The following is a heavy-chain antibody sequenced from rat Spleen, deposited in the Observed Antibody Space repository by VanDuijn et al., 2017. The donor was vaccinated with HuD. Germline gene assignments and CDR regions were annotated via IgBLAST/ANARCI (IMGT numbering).Heavy chain of an antibody. V-gene: IGHV5-19*01. CDR3: ATIHYYSSYCDY. CDR1: GFTFSNYG. D-gene: IGHD1-2*01. Sequence: EVQLVESGGGLVQPGRSLKLSCAASGFTFSNYGMHWIRQAPTKGLEWVASISPSGGSTYCRDSVKGRFTISRDNAKSTLYLQMDSLRSEDTATYYCATIHYYSSYCDYWGQGVMVTVSS. CDR2: ISPSGGST. J-gene: IGHJ2*01.